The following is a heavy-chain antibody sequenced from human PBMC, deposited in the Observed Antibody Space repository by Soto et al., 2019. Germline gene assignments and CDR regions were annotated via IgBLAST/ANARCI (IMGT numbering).Heavy chain of an antibody. CDR3: AKIIYSSSWYGHYYYGMDV. J-gene: IGHJ6*02. CDR2: ISGSGSST. D-gene: IGHD6-13*01. Sequence: GGSLRLSCAASGFTFSSYAMSWVRQAPGKGLEWVSAISGSGSSTYYADSVKGRFTISRDNSKNTLYLQMNSLRAEDTAVYYCAKIIYSSSWYGHYYYGMDVWGQGTTVTVSS. V-gene: IGHV3-23*01. CDR1: GFTFSSYA.